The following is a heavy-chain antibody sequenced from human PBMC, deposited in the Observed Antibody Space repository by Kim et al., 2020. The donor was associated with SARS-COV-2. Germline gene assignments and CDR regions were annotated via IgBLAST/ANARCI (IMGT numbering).Heavy chain of an antibody. V-gene: IGHV3-15*01. J-gene: IGHJ4*02. D-gene: IGHD3-22*01. Sequence: AAPVKGRFTISRDDSKNTMYLQMNSLKTDDTAVYYCATDYYYDSSGQFDYWGQGTLVTVSS. CDR3: ATDYYYDSSGQFDY.